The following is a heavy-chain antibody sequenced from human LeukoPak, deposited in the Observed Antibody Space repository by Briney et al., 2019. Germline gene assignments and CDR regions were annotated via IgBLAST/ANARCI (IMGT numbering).Heavy chain of an antibody. Sequence: SETLSLTCAVYGGSFSGYYWSWIRQPPGKGLEWTGEINHSGSTNYNPSLKSRVTISVDTSKNQFSLKLSSVTAADTAVYYCARLPRIVATIKGSWFDPWGQGTLVTVSS. D-gene: IGHD5-12*01. CDR1: GGSFSGYY. CDR3: ARLPRIVATIKGSWFDP. V-gene: IGHV4-34*01. J-gene: IGHJ5*02. CDR2: INHSGST.